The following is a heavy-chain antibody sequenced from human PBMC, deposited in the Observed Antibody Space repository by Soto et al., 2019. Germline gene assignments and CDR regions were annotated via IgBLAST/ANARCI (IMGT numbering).Heavy chain of an antibody. V-gene: IGHV3-23*01. D-gene: IGHD3-22*01. J-gene: IGHJ6*02. Sequence: EVQLLESGGGLVQPGGSLRLSCAASGFTFSSYAMSWVRQAPGKGLEWVSAISGSGGSIYYADSVKGRFTISRDNSKNTLYLQMNSLRAEDTAVYYCAKDQGYYDSSGYLPRPRFLYYYYYYGMDVWGQGTTVTVSS. CDR3: AKDQGYYDSSGYLPRPRFLYYYYYYGMDV. CDR1: GFTFSSYA. CDR2: ISGSGGSI.